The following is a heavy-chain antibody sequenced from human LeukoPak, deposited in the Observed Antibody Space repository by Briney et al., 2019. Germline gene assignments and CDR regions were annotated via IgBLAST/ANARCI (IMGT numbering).Heavy chain of an antibody. CDR2: IYYSGST. Sequence: MPSETLSLTCTVSGASISNYYWSWIRQPPGKGLECIGYIYYSGSTNYNPSLKSRVTISVDTSKNQFSLKLSSVTAADTAVYYCASQGFDCSSTSCYKPNRGAFFDYWGQGTLVTVSS. V-gene: IGHV4-59*08. D-gene: IGHD2-2*01. CDR3: ASQGFDCSSTSCYKPNRGAFFDY. J-gene: IGHJ4*02. CDR1: GASISNYY.